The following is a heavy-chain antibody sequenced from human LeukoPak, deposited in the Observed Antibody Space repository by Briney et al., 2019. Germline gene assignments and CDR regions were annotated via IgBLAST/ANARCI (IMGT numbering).Heavy chain of an antibody. V-gene: IGHV4-34*01. Sequence: SSETLSLTCAVYGGSFSGYYWSWIRQPPGKGLEGIGEINHSGSTNYNPSLKSRVTISVDTSKNQFSLKLSSVTAADTAVYYCARGREGKKYNYDYWGQGTLVTVSS. CDR3: ARGREGKKYNYDY. J-gene: IGHJ4*02. CDR1: GGSFSGYY. D-gene: IGHD5-18*01. CDR2: INHSGST.